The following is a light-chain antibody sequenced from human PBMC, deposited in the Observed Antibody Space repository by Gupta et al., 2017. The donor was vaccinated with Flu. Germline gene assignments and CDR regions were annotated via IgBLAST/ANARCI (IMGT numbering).Light chain of an antibody. Sequence: DIQMTQSPSSILSITCQASQDISNYLDWYQQKPGRAPKLLIYDASSLESGVPSRFSGSESGTEFTLTISSLQPEDVGTYYCQQYDNLPLTFGGGTKVEI. V-gene: IGKV1-33*01. J-gene: IGKJ4*01. CDR1: QDISNY. CDR2: DAS. CDR3: QQYDNLPLT.